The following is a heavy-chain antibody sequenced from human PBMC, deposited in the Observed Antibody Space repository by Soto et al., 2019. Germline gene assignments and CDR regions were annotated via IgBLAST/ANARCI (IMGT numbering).Heavy chain of an antibody. V-gene: IGHV3-33*01. D-gene: IGHD3-10*01. J-gene: IGHJ4*02. CDR3: ARVGVYGSPPFDY. CDR2: IWYDGSNK. Sequence: QVQLVESGGGVVQPGRSLRLSCAASGFTFSSYGMHWVRQAPGKGLEWVAVIWYDGSNKYYVDSVKGRFTISRDNSKNTLYLQMNSLRAEDTAVYYCARVGVYGSPPFDYWGQGTLVTVSS. CDR1: GFTFSSYG.